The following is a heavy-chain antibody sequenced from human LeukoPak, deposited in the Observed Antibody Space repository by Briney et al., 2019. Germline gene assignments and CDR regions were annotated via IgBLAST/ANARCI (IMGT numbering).Heavy chain of an antibody. CDR1: GFTFSSYA. Sequence: AGGSLRLSCAASGFTFSSYAMHWVRQAPGKGLEYVSAISSNGGSTYYANSVKGRFTISRDNSKNTLYLQMGSLRSEDTAMYYCASCSFVVPAAHEVWNYYYMDVWGKGTTVTVSS. J-gene: IGHJ6*03. V-gene: IGHV3-64*01. CDR2: ISSNGGST. CDR3: ASCSFVVPAAHEVWNYYYMDV. D-gene: IGHD2-2*01.